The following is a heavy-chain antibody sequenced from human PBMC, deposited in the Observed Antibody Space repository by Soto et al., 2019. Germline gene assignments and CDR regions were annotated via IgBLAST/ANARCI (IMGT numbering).Heavy chain of an antibody. J-gene: IGHJ4*02. V-gene: IGHV3-33*08. D-gene: IGHD3-10*01. CDR1: GFALSSFD. CDR2: IWYAGSNE. CDR3: VRDALVGGVHRPDY. Sequence: QVQLAESGGGVVQSGRSLRLSCAASGFALSSFDMHWVRQAPGNGLEWVAVIWYAGSNEYYADSVKGRFTISRDNSKDTVYLHVNRLRVEDTAVYYCVRDALVGGVHRPDYWGQGTLVTV.